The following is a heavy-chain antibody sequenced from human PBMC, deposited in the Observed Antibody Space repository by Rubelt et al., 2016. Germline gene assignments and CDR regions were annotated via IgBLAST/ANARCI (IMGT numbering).Heavy chain of an antibody. CDR1: GFTFDDYG. Sequence: EVQLVESGGGVVRPGGSLRLSCVASGFTFDDYGMDWVRQAPGKGLEWVGRIKSKAEGETTDYAAAVKGRFTISRDDSKRTVVLERSGLEVADTGIYYCWVHGGNWGRGTLVTVAS. V-gene: IGHV3-15*05. D-gene: IGHD4-23*01. CDR2: IKSKAEGETT. CDR3: WVHGGN. J-gene: IGHJ4*02.